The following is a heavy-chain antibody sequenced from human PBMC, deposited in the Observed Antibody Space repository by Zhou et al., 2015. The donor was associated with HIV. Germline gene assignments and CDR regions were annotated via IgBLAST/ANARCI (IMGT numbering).Heavy chain of an antibody. J-gene: IGHJ6*02. D-gene: IGHD5-24*01. V-gene: IGHV1-69*06. CDR2: IIPIFGTA. CDR3: ARRGGDGYNEAPNYYYYGMDV. CDR1: GGTFSSYA. Sequence: QVQLVQSGAEVKKPGSSVKVSCKASGGTFSSYAISWVRQAPGQGLEWMGGIIPIFGTANYAQKFQGRVTITADKSTSTAYMELSSLRSEDTAVYYCARRGGDGYNEAPNYYYYGMDVWGRRDHGHRLL.